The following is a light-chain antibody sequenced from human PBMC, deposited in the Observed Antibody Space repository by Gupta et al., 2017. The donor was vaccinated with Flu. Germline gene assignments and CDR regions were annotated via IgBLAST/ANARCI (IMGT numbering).Light chain of an antibody. Sequence: QSVLTQPPPVPGAPGQRVTIACTGSSPNIGADYDVNWYQQVPGTAPKLLSYDNDNRPSGVSDRFAGSTSATSASLAITVLQAEDEADYYWQSYDNSLRVVVFGGGTKLTGL. J-gene: IGLJ2*01. CDR1: SPNIGADYD. CDR2: DND. CDR3: QSYDNSLRVVV. V-gene: IGLV1-40*01.